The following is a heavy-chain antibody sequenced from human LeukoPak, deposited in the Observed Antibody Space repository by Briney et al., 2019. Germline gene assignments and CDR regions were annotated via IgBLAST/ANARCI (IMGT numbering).Heavy chain of an antibody. CDR3: ARVGDVTIFGVVTNYYGMDV. CDR1: GYTFAGYY. V-gene: IGHV1-2*02. J-gene: IGHJ6*02. CDR2: INPNSGGT. D-gene: IGHD3-3*01. Sequence: ASVNVSCKASGYTFAGYYMHWVRQAPGQGLEWMGWINPNSGGTNYAQKFQGRVTMTRDTSISTAYMELSRLRSDDTAVYYCARVGDVTIFGVVTNYYGMDVWGQGTTVTVSS.